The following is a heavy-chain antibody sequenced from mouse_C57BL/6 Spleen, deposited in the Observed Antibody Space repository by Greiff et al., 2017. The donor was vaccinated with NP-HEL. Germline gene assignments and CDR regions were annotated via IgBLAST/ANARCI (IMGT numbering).Heavy chain of an antibody. D-gene: IGHD2-3*01. CDR3: TRSDDGYLYYFDY. CDR1: GYTFTSYW. CDR2: IYPGNSDT. Sequence: EVQLQQSGTVLARPGASVKMSCKTSGYTFTSYWMHWVKQRPGQGLEWIGAIYPGNSDTSYNQKFKGKAKLTAVTSASTAYMELRSLTNEDSAVYYWTRSDDGYLYYFDYWGQGTTLTVSS. J-gene: IGHJ2*01. V-gene: IGHV1-5*01.